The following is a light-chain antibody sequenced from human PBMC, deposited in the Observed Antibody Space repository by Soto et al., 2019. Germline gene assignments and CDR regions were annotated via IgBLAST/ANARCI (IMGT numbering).Light chain of an antibody. J-gene: IGKJ5*01. Sequence: DIVMTQSPLSLPVTPGEPASISCRSSQSLLHSNGYNYFEWYLQKPGQSPQLLIYFGSNRASGVPDRFSGSVSGTDFTLKISRVEAEDVSVYYCMQALQTPLSFGQGTRLEIK. V-gene: IGKV2-28*01. CDR2: FGS. CDR1: QSLLHSNGYNY. CDR3: MQALQTPLS.